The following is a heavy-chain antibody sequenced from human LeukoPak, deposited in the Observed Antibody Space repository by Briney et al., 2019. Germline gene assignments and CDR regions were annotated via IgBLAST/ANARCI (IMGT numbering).Heavy chain of an antibody. D-gene: IGHD3-3*01. CDR3: ARGRGYDFWSNYYYFDY. CDR2: MNPNSGNT. Sequence: ASVKVSCKASGYTFTNYDISWVRQATGQGLEWMGWMNPNSGNTDFAQKSQGRVTMTRNISITTAYMELSALRSEDTAVYYCARGRGYDFWSNYYYFDYWGQGILVTVSS. J-gene: IGHJ4*02. CDR1: GYTFTNYD. V-gene: IGHV1-8*01.